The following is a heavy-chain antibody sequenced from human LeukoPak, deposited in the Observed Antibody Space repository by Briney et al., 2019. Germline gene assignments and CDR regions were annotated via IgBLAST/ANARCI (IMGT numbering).Heavy chain of an antibody. CDR3: AKAPVTSCRGAYCYPFDY. CDR1: GFTFSSYG. D-gene: IGHD2-21*01. Sequence: GGSLRLSCAASGFTFSSYGMHWVRQAPGKGLEWVAFIRYDGSNKYYADSVKGRFTISRDNSKNTLYLQMNGLRAEDAAVYYCAKAPVTSCRGAYCYPFDYWGQGTLVTVSS. CDR2: IRYDGSNK. V-gene: IGHV3-30*02. J-gene: IGHJ4*02.